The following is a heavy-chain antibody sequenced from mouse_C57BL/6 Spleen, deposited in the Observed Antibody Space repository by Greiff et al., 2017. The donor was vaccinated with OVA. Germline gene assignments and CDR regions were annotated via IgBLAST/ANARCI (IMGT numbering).Heavy chain of an antibody. CDR2: INPYNGGT. CDR3: ARGASTMVTTGAMDY. V-gene: IGHV1-19*01. J-gene: IGHJ4*01. Sequence: VQLQQSGPVLVKPGASVKMSCKASGYTFTDYYMNWVKQSHGKSLEWIGVINPYNGGTSYNQKFKGKATLTVDKSSSTAYMELNSLTSEDSAVYYCARGASTMVTTGAMDYWGQGTSVTVSS. CDR1: GYTFTDYY. D-gene: IGHD2-2*01.